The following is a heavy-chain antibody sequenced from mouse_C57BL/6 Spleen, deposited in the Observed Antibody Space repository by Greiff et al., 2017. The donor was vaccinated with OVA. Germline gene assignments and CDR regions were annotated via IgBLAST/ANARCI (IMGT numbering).Heavy chain of an antibody. CDR1: GYTFTSSW. Sequence: QVQLQQPGAELVTPGASVKLSCKASGYTFTSSWMHWVKQMPGRGLAWIGRIAPNRGGTKYNEKFKSKATLTVDKPSSTAYMQLSSLTSEDSAVYYCARANWAVDDWGQGTTLTVSS. J-gene: IGHJ2*01. CDR3: ARANWAVDD. D-gene: IGHD4-1*01. V-gene: IGHV1-72*01. CDR2: IAPNRGGT.